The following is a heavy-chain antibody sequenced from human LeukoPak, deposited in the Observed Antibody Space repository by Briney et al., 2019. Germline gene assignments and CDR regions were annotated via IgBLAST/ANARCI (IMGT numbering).Heavy chain of an antibody. CDR3: AKGERYDILTGPGY. CDR2: ISSSSSTI. Sequence: GGSLRLSCAASGFTFSTYNMNWVRQAPGKGLEWVSYISSSSSTIYYADSVKGRFTISRDNSKNTLYLQMNSLRAEDTAVYYCAKGERYDILTGPGYWGQGTLVTVSS. CDR1: GFTFSTYN. V-gene: IGHV3-48*01. D-gene: IGHD3-9*01. J-gene: IGHJ4*02.